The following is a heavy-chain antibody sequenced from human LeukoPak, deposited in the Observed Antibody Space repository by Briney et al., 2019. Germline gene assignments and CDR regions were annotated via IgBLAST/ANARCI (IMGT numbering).Heavy chain of an antibody. D-gene: IGHD3-10*01. Sequence: PGGSLRLSCAASGFTFSSYAMSWVRQAPGKGLEWVSAISGSGGSTYYADSVKGRFTISRDNSKNTLYLQMNSLRAEDTAVYYYAKYLSYGSGLYNWFDPWGQGTLVTVSS. CDR3: AKYLSYGSGLYNWFDP. V-gene: IGHV3-23*01. CDR2: ISGSGGST. CDR1: GFTFSSYA. J-gene: IGHJ5*02.